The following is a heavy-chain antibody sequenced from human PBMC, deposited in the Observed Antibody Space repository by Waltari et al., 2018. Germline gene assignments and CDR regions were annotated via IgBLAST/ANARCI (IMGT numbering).Heavy chain of an antibody. CDR1: GYSISSGYY. CDR2: IYHSGST. Sequence: QVQLQESGPGLVKPSETLSLTCAVSGYSISSGYYWGWIRQTPGKGLEWIGSIYHSGSTYYNPSLKSRVTISVDTSKNQFSLKLSSVTAADTAVYYCARQVTMVVTHNAFDIWGQGTMVTVSS. CDR3: ARQVTMVVTHNAFDI. J-gene: IGHJ3*02. D-gene: IGHD2-21*02. V-gene: IGHV4-38-2*01.